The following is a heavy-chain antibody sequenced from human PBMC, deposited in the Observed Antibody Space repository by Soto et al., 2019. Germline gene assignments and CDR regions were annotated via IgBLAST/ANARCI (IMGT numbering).Heavy chain of an antibody. J-gene: IGHJ4*02. V-gene: IGHV3-7*03. Sequence: GGSLRLSCRASGFMFGSYWMTWVRHVPGKGLQGVANIKRDGSEKYYVDFVKGRFTISRDNADNSVFLDMNNLRVDDTATYYCARVSATDYEIDYWGQGALVTVSS. CDR2: IKRDGSEK. CDR1: GFMFGSYW. CDR3: ARVSATDYEIDY. D-gene: IGHD4-17*01.